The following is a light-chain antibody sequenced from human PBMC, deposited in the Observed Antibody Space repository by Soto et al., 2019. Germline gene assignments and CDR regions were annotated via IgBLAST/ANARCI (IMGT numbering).Light chain of an antibody. CDR3: QQYAVSPQT. J-gene: IGKJ4*01. CDR1: QIVAASY. CDR2: GAT. Sequence: EIVLTQSPGTLSLSPGERVTLSCRASQIVAASYLAWYQQKPGQAPRLLIYGATNRATGIPDRFSGRGTGTDFTLTISRLEAEDFAVYYCQQYAVSPQTFGGGAKVEIK. V-gene: IGKV3-20*01.